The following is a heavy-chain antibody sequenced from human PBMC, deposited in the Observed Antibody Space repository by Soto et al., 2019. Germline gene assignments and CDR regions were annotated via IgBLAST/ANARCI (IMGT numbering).Heavy chain of an antibody. CDR3: ARDRGGSRDS. CDR2: INPNNDGT. V-gene: IGHV1-2*02. Sequence: ASVKVSCKASGNTFTGYYIHWVRQAPGQGLEWMGWINPNNDGTTYGEKFQGRVTMTRDTSTSTAYMELSRLRSDDTAVYYCARDRGGSRDSWGQGTLVTVSS. CDR1: GNTFTGYY. J-gene: IGHJ4*02. D-gene: IGHD2-15*01.